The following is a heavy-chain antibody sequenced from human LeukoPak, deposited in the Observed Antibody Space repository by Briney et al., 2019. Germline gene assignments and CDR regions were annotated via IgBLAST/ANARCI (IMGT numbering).Heavy chain of an antibody. D-gene: IGHD2-2*01. Sequence: GWSLRLSCAASGLTVSSNSMRWVRQAPGKGLEWVSVIYSASPTYYADSVRGRFTISRDNSKNTVYLQMNSLRAEDTAVYYCARDRGTSVYIFDYWGRGTLVSPSS. V-gene: IGHV3-53*01. J-gene: IGHJ4*02. CDR2: IYSASPT. CDR3: ARDRGTSVYIFDY. CDR1: GLTVSSNS.